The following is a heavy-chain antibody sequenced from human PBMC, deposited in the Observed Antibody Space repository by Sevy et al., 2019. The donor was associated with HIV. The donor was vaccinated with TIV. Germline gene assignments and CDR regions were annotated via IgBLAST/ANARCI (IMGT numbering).Heavy chain of an antibody. CDR1: GGSITSLY. CDR3: AGENAWGRGYS. J-gene: IGHJ4*02. D-gene: IGHD1-26*01. V-gene: IGHV4-59*08. Sequence: SETLSLTCTVSGGSITSLYWNWIRQPPGKGLEWIANIYYNGHSNYNLSLKSRVTLSLDTSKNQFSLRLSSVTAADTAMYYCAGENAWGRGYSWGQGTVVTVSS. CDR2: IYYNGHS.